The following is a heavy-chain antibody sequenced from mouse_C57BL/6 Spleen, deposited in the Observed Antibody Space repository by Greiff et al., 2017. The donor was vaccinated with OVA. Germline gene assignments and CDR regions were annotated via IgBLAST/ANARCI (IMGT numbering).Heavy chain of an antibody. CDR2: INPNNGGT. CDR1: GYTFTDYN. J-gene: IGHJ3*01. CDR3: ARSKGFRGFAY. Sequence: DVKLQESGPELVKPGASVKIPCKASGYTFTDYNTDWVKQSHGKSLEWIGDINPNNGGTIYNQKFKGKATLTVDKSSSTAYMELRSLTSEDTAVYYCARSKGFRGFAYWGQGTLVTVSA. V-gene: IGHV1-18*01.